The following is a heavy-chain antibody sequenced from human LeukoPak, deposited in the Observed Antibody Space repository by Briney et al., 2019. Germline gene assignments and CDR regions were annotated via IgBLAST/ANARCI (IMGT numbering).Heavy chain of an antibody. J-gene: IGHJ3*02. CDR3: ARDYPLYSSSLPDAFDI. CDR1: GFTFSSYE. D-gene: IGHD6-6*01. Sequence: GGSLRLSCAASGFTFSSYEMNWVRQAPGKGLEWVSYISSSGSTIYYADSVKGRFTISRDNAKNSLYLQMNSLRAEDTAVYYCARDYPLYSSSLPDAFDIWGRGTMVTVSS. V-gene: IGHV3-48*03. CDR2: ISSSGSTI.